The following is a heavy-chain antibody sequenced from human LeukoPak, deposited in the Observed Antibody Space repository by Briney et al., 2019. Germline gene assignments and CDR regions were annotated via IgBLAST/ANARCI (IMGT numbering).Heavy chain of an antibody. CDR3: ARVPRGYYIIQFDY. D-gene: IGHD3-3*01. Sequence: KSGGSLRLSCAASGFTFSSYSMNWVRQAPGKGLEWVSSISSSSSYIYYADSVKGRFTISRDNAKNSLYLQMNSLRAEDTAVYYCARVPRGYYIIQFDYWGQGTLVTVSS. V-gene: IGHV3-21*01. J-gene: IGHJ4*02. CDR1: GFTFSSYS. CDR2: ISSSSSYI.